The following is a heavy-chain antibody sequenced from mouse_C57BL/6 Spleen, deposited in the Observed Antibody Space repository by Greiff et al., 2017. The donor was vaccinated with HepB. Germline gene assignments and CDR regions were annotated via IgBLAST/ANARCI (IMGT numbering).Heavy chain of an antibody. D-gene: IGHD3-3*01. Sequence: QVQLQQSGAELVRPGASVTLSCKASGYTFTDYEMHWVKQTPVHGLEWIGAIDPETGGTAYNQKFKGKAILTADKSSSTADMELRSLTSEDSAVYYCTRCRDNYAMDYWGQGTSVTVSS. V-gene: IGHV1-15*01. CDR2: IDPETGGT. CDR1: GYTFTDYE. J-gene: IGHJ4*01. CDR3: TRCRDNYAMDY.